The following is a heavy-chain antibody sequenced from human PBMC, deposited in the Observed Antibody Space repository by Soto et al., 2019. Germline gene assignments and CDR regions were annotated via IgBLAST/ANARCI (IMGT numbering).Heavy chain of an antibody. J-gene: IGHJ6*02. CDR2: INPNSGGT. CDR3: ARGGGTYYYDSSGYYYYYYGMDV. Sequence: AASVKVSCKASGYTFTGYYMHWVRQAPGQGLEWMGWINPNSGGTNYAQKFQGWVTMTRDTSISTAYMELSRLRSDDTAVYYCARGGGTYYYDSSGYYYYYYGMDVWGQGTTVTAP. CDR1: GYTFTGYY. V-gene: IGHV1-2*04. D-gene: IGHD3-22*01.